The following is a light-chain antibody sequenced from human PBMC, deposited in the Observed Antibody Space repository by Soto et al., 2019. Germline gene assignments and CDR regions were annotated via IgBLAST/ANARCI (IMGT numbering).Light chain of an antibody. Sequence: QSVLTQPPSVSGTPGQSISISCTGTSSNIGAEYDVHWYQQLPGTAPRLLIFGNNNRPSGVPDRFSGSKSGTSASLAITGLQAEDEAIYYCQSYDRSLSTAIFGAGTKLTVL. V-gene: IGLV1-40*01. CDR1: SSNIGAEYD. CDR3: QSYDRSLSTAI. J-gene: IGLJ2*01. CDR2: GNN.